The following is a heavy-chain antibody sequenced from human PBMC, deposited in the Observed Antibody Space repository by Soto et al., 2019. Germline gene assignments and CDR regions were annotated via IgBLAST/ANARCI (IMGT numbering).Heavy chain of an antibody. CDR3: ARYPDHSGYDLAHFDY. J-gene: IGHJ4*02. Sequence: SETLSLTCTVSGGSISSGGYYWSWIRQHPGKGLEWIGYIYYSGSTYYNPSLKSRVTISVDTSKNQFSLKLSSVTAADTAVYYCARYPDHSGYDLAHFDYWGQGTLVTVSS. D-gene: IGHD5-12*01. CDR2: IYYSGST. V-gene: IGHV4-31*03. CDR1: GGSISSGGYY.